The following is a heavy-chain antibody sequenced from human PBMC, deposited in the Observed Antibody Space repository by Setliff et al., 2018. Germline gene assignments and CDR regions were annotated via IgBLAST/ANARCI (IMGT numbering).Heavy chain of an antibody. Sequence: ASVKVSCKASGYIFTGYYMHWVRQTPGQGLEWMGWINPNSGGANYAQKFQGSVTMTRDTSITTFYMELSRLKSDDSAVYYCATWLVAYFASLSFTFWGQGTLVTVSS. CDR1: GYIFTGYY. CDR2: INPNSGGA. V-gene: IGHV1-2*02. CDR3: ATWLVAYFASLSFTF. J-gene: IGHJ4*02. D-gene: IGHD6-19*01.